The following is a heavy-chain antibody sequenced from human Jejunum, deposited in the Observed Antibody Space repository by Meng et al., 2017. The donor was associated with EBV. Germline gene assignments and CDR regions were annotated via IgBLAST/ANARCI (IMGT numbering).Heavy chain of an antibody. CDR2: IYYSGST. J-gene: IGHJ4*02. V-gene: IGHV4-61*01. CDR1: GGSVNSGNVY. Sequence: VQLQESGPGLVKPSETLSLPCTVSGGSVNSGNVYWSWIRQPPGKGLEWIGYIYYSGSTNYIPSLKSRVTISLDTSKNQFSLKLSSVTAADTAVYYCAGLRYSGYDRAFDYWGQGALVTVSS. CDR3: AGLRYSGYDRAFDY. D-gene: IGHD5-12*01.